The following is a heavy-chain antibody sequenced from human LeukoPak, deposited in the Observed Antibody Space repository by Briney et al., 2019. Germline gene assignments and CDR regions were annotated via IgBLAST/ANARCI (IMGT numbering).Heavy chain of an antibody. CDR2: ISSSGSIK. Sequence: HPGGSLRLSCAASGFTFSTYEMNWVRQAPGKGLEWISFISSSGSIKYYADSLKGRFTICRDNAKNSLYLQMNSLRAEDTAVYYCASPWRSSGWYAFDIWGQGTMVTVSS. V-gene: IGHV3-48*03. D-gene: IGHD6-19*01. CDR3: ASPWRSSGWYAFDI. CDR1: GFTFSTYE. J-gene: IGHJ3*02.